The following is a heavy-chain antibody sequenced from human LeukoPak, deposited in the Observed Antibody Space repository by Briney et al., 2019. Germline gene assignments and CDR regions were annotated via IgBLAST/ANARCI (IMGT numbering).Heavy chain of an antibody. CDR3: ARDAEGRIAAAGTGEGWFDP. V-gene: IGHV4-34*01. CDR1: GGSFSGYY. J-gene: IGHJ5*02. D-gene: IGHD6-13*01. Sequence: PSETLSLTCAVYGGSFSGYYWSWIRQPPGKGLEWIGEINHSGSTNYNPSLKSRVTMSVDTSKNQFSLKLSSVTAAGTAVYYCARDAEGRIAAAGTGEGWFDPWGQGTLVTVSS. CDR2: INHSGST.